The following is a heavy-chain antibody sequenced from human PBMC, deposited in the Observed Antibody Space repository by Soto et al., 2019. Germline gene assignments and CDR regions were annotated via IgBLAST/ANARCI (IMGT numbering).Heavy chain of an antibody. Sequence: SGPTLVNPTQTLTLTCIFSGFSLRTSGVGVGWIRQPPGKALEWLGFIYWNDDKRHSPSLKSRLTITKDTSKNQVVLTMTNMDPVDTATYYCAKSGSSGWYGWFDPWGQRTLVTVSS. V-gene: IGHV2-5*01. CDR2: IYWNDDK. J-gene: IGHJ5*02. D-gene: IGHD6-19*01. CDR3: AKSGSSGWYGWFDP. CDR1: GFSLRTSGVG.